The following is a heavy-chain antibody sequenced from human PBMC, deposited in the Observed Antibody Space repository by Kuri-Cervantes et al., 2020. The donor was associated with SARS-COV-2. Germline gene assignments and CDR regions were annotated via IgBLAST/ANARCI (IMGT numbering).Heavy chain of an antibody. CDR1: GFTFSTYS. CDR3: ARDPHITLIRGAYFDL. J-gene: IGHJ2*01. Sequence: GESLKISCAASGFTFSTYSMNWVRQAPGKGLEWVSYISSGSSTIYYADSVKGRFTISRDNARNSLYLQVNSLRAEDTAVYYCARDPHITLIRGAYFDLWGRGTLVTVSS. V-gene: IGHV3-48*01. CDR2: ISSGSSTI. D-gene: IGHD3-10*01.